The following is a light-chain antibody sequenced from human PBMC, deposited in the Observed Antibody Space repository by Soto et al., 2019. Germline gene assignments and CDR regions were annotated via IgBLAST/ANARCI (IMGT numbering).Light chain of an antibody. CDR1: QSISSW. CDR3: QQYNSYWGT. J-gene: IGKJ2*01. V-gene: IGKV1-5*03. Sequence: DIQMTQSPSTLSASVGDRVTITCRASQSISSWLAWYQQKPGKAPKLLIYKASSLESGVPSRFSGSGSGTELTLTISSLQPDDFATYYCQQYNSYWGTFGQGTKLEIK. CDR2: KAS.